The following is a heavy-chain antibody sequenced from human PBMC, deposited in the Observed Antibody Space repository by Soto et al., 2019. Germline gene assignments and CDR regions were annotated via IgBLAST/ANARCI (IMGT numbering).Heavy chain of an antibody. J-gene: IGHJ4*02. CDR1: GFSFSTDG. Sequence: EVQVLESGGGLVQPGGSLRLSCAVSGFSFSTDGVTWVRQAPGKGLEWVSGVSGGSGVTHYADSVKGRFTITGDNSKNTVYLHMNSLRVEDTAVYYCAKWNGYGDYWGQGTLVTVSS. D-gene: IGHD1-1*01. CDR3: AKWNGYGDY. V-gene: IGHV3-23*01. CDR2: VSGGSGVT.